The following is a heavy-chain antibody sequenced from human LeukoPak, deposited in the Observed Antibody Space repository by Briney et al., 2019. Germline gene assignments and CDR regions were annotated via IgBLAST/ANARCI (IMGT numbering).Heavy chain of an antibody. CDR3: ARGPGGRSGYYPLEDYYYYYYMDV. V-gene: IGHV4-38-2*02. D-gene: IGHD3-22*01. Sequence: SETLSLTCTVSGYSISSGYYWGWIRQPPGKGLEWIGSIYHSGSTYYNPSLKSRVTISVDTSKNQFSLKLSSVTAADTAVYYCARGPGGRSGYYPLEDYYYYYYMDVWGKGTTVTVSS. CDR1: GYSISSGYY. CDR2: IYHSGST. J-gene: IGHJ6*03.